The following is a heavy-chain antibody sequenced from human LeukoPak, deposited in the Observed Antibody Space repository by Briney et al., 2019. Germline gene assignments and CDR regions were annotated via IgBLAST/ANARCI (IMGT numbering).Heavy chain of an antibody. Sequence: GGSLRLSCAASGFTFSSYSMNWVRQAPGKGLEWVSSISSSSSYIYYADSVKGRFTISRDNAENSLYLQMNSLRAEDTAVYYCARGYCSGGSCYSADLIDYWGQGTLVTVSS. CDR3: ARGYCSGGSCYSADLIDY. CDR2: ISSSSSYI. D-gene: IGHD2-15*01. J-gene: IGHJ4*02. V-gene: IGHV3-21*01. CDR1: GFTFSSYS.